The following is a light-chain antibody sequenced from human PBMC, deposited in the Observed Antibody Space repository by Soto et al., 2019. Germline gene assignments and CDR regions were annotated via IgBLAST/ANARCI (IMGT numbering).Light chain of an antibody. J-gene: IGKJ1*01. CDR3: QQSYNTWT. CDR1: QTISGF. Sequence: DIQMTQSPSSLSVSVGDRVTITCRASQTISGFLNWYQQKPGKAPNLLIYVASSLQSGVPSRFSGSGSGTDFTLTISSLQPEDFATYYCQQSYNTWTFGQGTKVEIK. CDR2: VAS. V-gene: IGKV1-39*01.